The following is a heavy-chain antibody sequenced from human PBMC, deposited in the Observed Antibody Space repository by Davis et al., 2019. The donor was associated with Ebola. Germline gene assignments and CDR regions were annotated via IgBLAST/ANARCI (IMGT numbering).Heavy chain of an antibody. CDR3: ARNGYSSSWYEG. Sequence: SVKVSCKASGYTFTSYGISWVRQAPGQGLEWMGGIIPIFGAAKYAQKFQGRVTVTADESTSTAYMELSRLRSDDTAVYYCARNGYSSSWYEGWGQGTLVTVSS. J-gene: IGHJ4*02. CDR2: IIPIFGAA. CDR1: GYTFTSYG. V-gene: IGHV1-69*13. D-gene: IGHD6-13*01.